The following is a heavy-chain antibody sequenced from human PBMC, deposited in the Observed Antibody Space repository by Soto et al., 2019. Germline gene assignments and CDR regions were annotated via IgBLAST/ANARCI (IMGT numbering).Heavy chain of an antibody. V-gene: IGHV3-30-3*01. CDR3: ASERSHSSSPYFEY. CDR2: ISYDGSNK. J-gene: IGHJ4*02. Sequence: QVQLVESGGGVVQPGRSLRLSCAASGFTFSDYALHWVRQAPGKGLEWVAVISYDGSNKYYADSVKGRFTVSRDNSENTLYLQMNSLRAEDTAVYYCASERSHSSSPYFEYWGQGTLVTVSS. CDR1: GFTFSDYA. D-gene: IGHD6-6*01.